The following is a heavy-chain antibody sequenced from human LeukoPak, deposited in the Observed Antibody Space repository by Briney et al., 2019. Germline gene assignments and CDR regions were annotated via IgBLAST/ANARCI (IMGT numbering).Heavy chain of an antibody. V-gene: IGHV4-61*02. J-gene: IGHJ6*03. CDR1: GGSISSGSYY. D-gene: IGHD3-22*01. Sequence: SETLSLTCTVSGGSISSGSYYWSWIRQPAGKGLEWIGRIYTSGSTNYNPSLKSRVTISVDTSKNQFSLKLSSVTAADTAVYYCTRGSIAYYYMDVWGKGTTVTISS. CDR2: IYTSGST. CDR3: TRGSIAYYYMDV.